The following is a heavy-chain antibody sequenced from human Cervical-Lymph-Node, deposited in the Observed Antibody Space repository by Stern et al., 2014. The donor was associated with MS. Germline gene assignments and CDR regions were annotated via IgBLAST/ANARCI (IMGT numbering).Heavy chain of an antibody. CDR3: AREGAHSAETATIFGLHN. CDR1: GYSFSAYH. D-gene: IGHD5-24*01. J-gene: IGHJ4*02. Sequence: VQLVESGAEVKKPGASVKVSCQASGYSFSAYHVHWVRQAPGQGLEWMGWINPNSGATNEPQKFQGRVTMTREMSTSTAYMELTSLRFDDTAVYYCAREGAHSAETATIFGLHNWGQGTLVTVSS. V-gene: IGHV1-2*02. CDR2: INPNSGAT.